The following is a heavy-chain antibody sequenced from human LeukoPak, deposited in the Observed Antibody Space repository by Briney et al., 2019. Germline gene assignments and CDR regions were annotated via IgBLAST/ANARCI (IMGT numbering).Heavy chain of an antibody. J-gene: IGHJ4*02. CDR3: TTESSGSLPY. V-gene: IGHV3-15*07. CDR1: GCSFSDTY. CDR2: IKNKADRGEI. D-gene: IGHD1-26*01. Sequence: GGSLRLSCAASGCSFSDTYINWVRQIPGTGLEWVGLIKNKADRGEIEYAAPVKDRFTISRDDSKNTVYLQMSSLKTEDTAVYYCTTESSGSLPYWGQGTLVTVSS.